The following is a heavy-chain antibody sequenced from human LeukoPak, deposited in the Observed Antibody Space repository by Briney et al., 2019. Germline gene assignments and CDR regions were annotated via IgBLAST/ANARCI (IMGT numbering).Heavy chain of an antibody. V-gene: IGHV1-2*06. CDR2: INPNSGGT. Sequence: ASVKVSCQASGYTFTGYYIHWVRQAPGQGLGWMGRINPNSGGTNYAQKFQGRVTMTRDTSISTVYMELSRLRSDDTAVYYCARGSYSSGWYGPGVDYWGQGTLVTVSS. CDR3: ARGSYSSGWYGPGVDY. D-gene: IGHD6-19*01. J-gene: IGHJ4*02. CDR1: GYTFTGYY.